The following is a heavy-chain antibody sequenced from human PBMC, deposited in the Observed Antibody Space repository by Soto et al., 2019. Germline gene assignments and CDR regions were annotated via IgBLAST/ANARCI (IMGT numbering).Heavy chain of an antibody. V-gene: IGHV1-18*01. D-gene: IGHD3-22*01. Sequence: ASVKVSCKASGYTFTSYGISWVRQAPGQGLEWMGWISAYNGNTNYAQKLQGRVTMTTDTSTSTAYMELRSLRSDDTAVYYCARDLPRYYYDSSGYYFIEPHYYYYGMDVWGQGTTVTVSS. CDR2: ISAYNGNT. CDR1: GYTFTSYG. J-gene: IGHJ6*02. CDR3: ARDLPRYYYDSSGYYFIEPHYYYYGMDV.